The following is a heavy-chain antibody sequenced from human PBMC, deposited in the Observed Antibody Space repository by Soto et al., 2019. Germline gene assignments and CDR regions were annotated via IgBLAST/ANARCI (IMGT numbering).Heavy chain of an antibody. CDR2: ISGSGSYI. J-gene: IGHJ4*02. D-gene: IGHD5-18*01. CDR3: ASRKGYSYGYVDY. CDR1: GFTFIDYS. V-gene: IGHV3-21*06. Sequence: GGSLRLSCAASGFTFIDYSMKWVRQARGKGLEWVSSISGSGSYIYYADSVKGRFTISRDNAKNSLYLQMNNLRAEDTAVYYCASRKGYSYGYVDYWGQGTLVTVSS.